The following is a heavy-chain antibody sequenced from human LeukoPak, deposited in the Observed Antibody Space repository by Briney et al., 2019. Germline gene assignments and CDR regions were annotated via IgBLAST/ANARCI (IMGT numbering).Heavy chain of an antibody. J-gene: IGHJ6*03. D-gene: IGHD4-17*01. Sequence: GGSLRLSCAASGFTFSIYGMHWVRQAPGKGLEWVAVIWYDGSNKYYADSVKGRFTISRDNSKNTLYLQMNSLRAEDTAVYYCAKDSTARIYYYYMDVWGKGTTVTVSS. CDR1: GFTFSIYG. CDR3: AKDSTARIYYYYMDV. CDR2: IWYDGSNK. V-gene: IGHV3-33*06.